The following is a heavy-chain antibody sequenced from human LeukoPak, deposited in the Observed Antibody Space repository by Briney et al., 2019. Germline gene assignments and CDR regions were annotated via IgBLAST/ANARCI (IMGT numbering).Heavy chain of an antibody. CDR1: GFTFSSYA. Sequence: GGSLRLSCAASGFTFSSYAMHWVRQAPGKGLEWVAVISYDGSNKYYADSVKGRFTISRDNSKNTLYLQMNSLRAEDTALYYCAKDDRPHEAAVGEDFDYWGQGTLVTVSS. D-gene: IGHD6-13*01. CDR3: AKDDRPHEAAVGEDFDY. V-gene: IGHV3-30-3*01. J-gene: IGHJ4*02. CDR2: ISYDGSNK.